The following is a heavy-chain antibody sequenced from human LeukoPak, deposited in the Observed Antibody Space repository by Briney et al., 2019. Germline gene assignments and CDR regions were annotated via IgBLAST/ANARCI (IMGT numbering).Heavy chain of an antibody. CDR3: AREGPGYSYGSSGY. V-gene: IGHV3-48*02. D-gene: IGHD5-18*01. J-gene: IGHJ4*02. CDR1: GFTFSSYW. CDR2: ISSSSSTI. Sequence: PGGSLRLSCAASGFTFSSYWMSWVRQAPGKGLEWVSYISSSSSTIYYADSVKGRFTISRDNAKNSLYLQMNSLRDEDTAVYYCAREGPGYSYGSSGYWGQGTLVTVSS.